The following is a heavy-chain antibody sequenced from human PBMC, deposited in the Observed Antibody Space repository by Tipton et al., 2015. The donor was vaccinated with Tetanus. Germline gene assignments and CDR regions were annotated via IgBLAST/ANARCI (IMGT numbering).Heavy chain of an antibody. CDR3: AKSGYIGYGLFDF. J-gene: IGHJ4*02. CDR1: GFTFSSYA. Sequence: SLRLSCAASGFTFSSYAMSWVRQALGKGLEWVSAISGSGGSTYYADSVKGRFTISRDNSKNTLYLQMNSLRAEDTAVYYCAKSGYIGYGLFDFWGQGPLVTVSS. D-gene: IGHD5-12*01. CDR2: ISGSGGST. V-gene: IGHV3-23*01.